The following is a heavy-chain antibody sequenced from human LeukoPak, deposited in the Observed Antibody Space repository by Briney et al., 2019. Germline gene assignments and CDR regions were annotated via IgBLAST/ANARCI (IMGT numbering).Heavy chain of an antibody. Sequence: PSETLSLTCTVSGGSISSSSYYWGWIRQPPGKGLEWIGGIYYSGSTYYNPSLKSRVTISVDTSKSQFSLKLSSVTAADTAVYYCARPFWSGYRSPFDYWGQGTLVTVSS. CDR3: ARPFWSGYRSPFDY. D-gene: IGHD3-3*01. CDR1: GGSISSSSYY. CDR2: IYYSGST. V-gene: IGHV4-39*01. J-gene: IGHJ4*02.